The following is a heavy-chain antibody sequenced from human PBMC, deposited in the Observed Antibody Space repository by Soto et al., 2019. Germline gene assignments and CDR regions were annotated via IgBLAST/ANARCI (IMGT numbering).Heavy chain of an antibody. J-gene: IGHJ6*02. CDR1: GFTFSSYG. CDR2: IWYDGSNK. Sequence: GGSLRLSCAASGFTFSSYGMHWVRQAPGKGLEWVAVIWYDGSNKYYADSVKGRFTISRDNSKNTLYLQMNSLRAEDTAVYYCARDGVLLWFGESKGIYGMDVWGQGTTVTVSS. CDR3: ARDGVLLWFGESKGIYGMDV. V-gene: IGHV3-33*01. D-gene: IGHD3-10*01.